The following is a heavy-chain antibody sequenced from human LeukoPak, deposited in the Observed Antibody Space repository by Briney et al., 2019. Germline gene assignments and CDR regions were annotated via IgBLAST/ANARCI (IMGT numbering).Heavy chain of an antibody. CDR2: IKQDGSEK. Sequence: PGGSLRLSCAASGFTFSSYWMSWVRQAPGKWLEWVANIKQDGSEKYYVDSVKGRFTISRDNAKNSLYLQMNSLRAEDTAVYYCARDDHCTNGVCYQPFNYWGQGTLVTVSS. V-gene: IGHV3-7*01. CDR3: ARDDHCTNGVCYQPFNY. D-gene: IGHD2-8*01. CDR1: GFTFSSYW. J-gene: IGHJ4*02.